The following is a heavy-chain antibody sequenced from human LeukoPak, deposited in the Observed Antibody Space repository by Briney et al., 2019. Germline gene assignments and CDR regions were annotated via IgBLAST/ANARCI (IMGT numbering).Heavy chain of an antibody. CDR3: AKAGAVVVVVAKFFDY. CDR1: GFTFSDYY. D-gene: IGHD2-15*01. V-gene: IGHV3-11*01. CDR2: ISSSGSTI. Sequence: GGSLRLSCAASGFTFSDYYMSWIRQAPGKGLEWVSYISSSGSTIYYADSVKGRPTISRDNSKNTLYLQMNSLRAEDTAVYYCAKAGAVVVVVAKFFDYWGQGTLVTVSS. J-gene: IGHJ4*02.